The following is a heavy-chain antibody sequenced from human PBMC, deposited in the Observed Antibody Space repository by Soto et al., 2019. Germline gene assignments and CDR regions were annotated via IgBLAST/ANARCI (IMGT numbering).Heavy chain of an antibody. CDR3: ARDSTAMVCDY. J-gene: IGHJ4*02. CDR1: GFTFSSYG. D-gene: IGHD5-18*01. Sequence: GGSLRLSCAASGFTFSSYGMHWVRQAPGKGLEWVAVIWYDGSNKYYADSVKGRFTISRDNSKNTLYLQMNSLRAEDTAVYYCARDSTAMVCDYWGQGTLVTVSS. V-gene: IGHV3-33*01. CDR2: IWYDGSNK.